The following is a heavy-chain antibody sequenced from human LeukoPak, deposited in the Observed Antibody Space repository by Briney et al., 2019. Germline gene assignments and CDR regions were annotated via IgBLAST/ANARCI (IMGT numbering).Heavy chain of an antibody. CDR2: IYHSGST. J-gene: IGHJ1*01. V-gene: IGHV4-59*01. CDR3: ARGGAARLHFQN. CDR1: GGSISTYY. D-gene: IGHD6-6*01. Sequence: SETLSLTCTVSGGSISTYYWNWIRKPPGKGLEWIGYIYHSGSTNYNPSLQSRVTISVDTSKNQFSLNLNSVTAADTAVYYCARGGAARLHFQNWGQGTLVTVSS.